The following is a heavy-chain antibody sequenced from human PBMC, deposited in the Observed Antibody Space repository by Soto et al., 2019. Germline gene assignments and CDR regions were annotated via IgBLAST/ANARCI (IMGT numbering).Heavy chain of an antibody. CDR2: ISWNSGSI. Sequence: EVPLVESGGGLVQPGRSLRLSCAASGFTFDDYAMHWVLQAPGKGRERVSGISWNSGSIGYADCVKGRFTITKENTNNSLYLQMNSLRAEDTALYYCAKDQRRTTREWYFDLWGRGTLVTVSS. CDR3: AKDQRRTTREWYFDL. CDR1: GFTFDDYA. J-gene: IGHJ2*01. V-gene: IGHV3-9*01. D-gene: IGHD1-7*01.